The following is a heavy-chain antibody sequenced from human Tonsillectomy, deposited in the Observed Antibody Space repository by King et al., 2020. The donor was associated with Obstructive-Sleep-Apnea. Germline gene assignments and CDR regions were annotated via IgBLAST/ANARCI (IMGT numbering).Heavy chain of an antibody. Sequence: QLVQSGGGLVKPGGSLRLSCAASGFTFSSYSMNWVRQAPGKGLEWVSSISSSSSYIYYADSVKGRFTISRDNAKNSRYLQMNSLRAEDTAVYYCARDLHIVVVVAATAGDAFDIWGQGTMVTVSS. J-gene: IGHJ3*02. CDR3: ARDLHIVVVVAATAGDAFDI. D-gene: IGHD2-15*01. V-gene: IGHV3-21*01. CDR1: GFTFSSYS. CDR2: ISSSSSYI.